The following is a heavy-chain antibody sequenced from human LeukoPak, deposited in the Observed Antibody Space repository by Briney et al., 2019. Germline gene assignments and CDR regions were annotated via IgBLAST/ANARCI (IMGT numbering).Heavy chain of an antibody. Sequence: SVKVSCKASGGTFSSYAISWVRQAPGQGLEWMGRIIPILGVANYAQKFQGRVTITADKSTSTAYMELSSLRSEDTAVYYCAREGPRVYYDSSGTFDYWGQGTLVTVSS. J-gene: IGHJ4*02. V-gene: IGHV1-69*04. CDR1: GGTFSSYA. CDR2: IIPILGVA. D-gene: IGHD3-22*01. CDR3: AREGPRVYYDSSGTFDY.